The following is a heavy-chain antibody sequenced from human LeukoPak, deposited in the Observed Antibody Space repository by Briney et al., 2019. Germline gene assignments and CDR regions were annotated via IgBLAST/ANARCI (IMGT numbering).Heavy chain of an antibody. CDR1: GFSFSGHW. CDR3: AYRNNFEY. J-gene: IGHJ4*02. CDR2: IKADGSEK. Sequence: PGGSLRLSCAASGFSFSGHWMNWVRQPPGKGLEWVANIKADGSEKYYVDSVKGRFTISRDDAKRTVDLQMDNLRAEDTAIYYCAYRNNFEYWGQGVLVTVSS. D-gene: IGHD1-26*01. V-gene: IGHV3-7*05.